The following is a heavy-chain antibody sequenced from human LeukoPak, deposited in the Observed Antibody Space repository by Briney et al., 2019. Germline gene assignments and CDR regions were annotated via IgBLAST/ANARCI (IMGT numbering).Heavy chain of an antibody. CDR3: ARPNTYYDFWSGYSYYYYYYGMDV. CDR2: IWYDGSNK. J-gene: IGHJ6*02. V-gene: IGHV3-33*01. D-gene: IGHD3-3*01. Sequence: GGSLRLSCAASGFTFSSYGMHWVRQAPGKGLEWVAVIWYDGSNKYYADSVKGRFTISRDNSKNTLYLQMNSLRAEDTAVYYCARPNTYYDFWSGYSYYYYYYGMDVWGQGTTVTVSS. CDR1: GFTFSSYG.